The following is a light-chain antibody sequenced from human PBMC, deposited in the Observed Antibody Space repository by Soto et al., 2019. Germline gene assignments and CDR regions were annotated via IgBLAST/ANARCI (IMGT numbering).Light chain of an antibody. CDR1: TNEVGRNHN. CDR2: EVD. J-gene: IGLJ2*01. CDR3: SSYAGSANLL. Sequence: QSALTQPPSASGSPGQSVIISCTGTTNEVGRNHNVSWYQFLPGQVPKVIIYEVDKRPSGVPDRFSGSRSGNTASLTVSGLHSEDEGDYYCSSYAGSANLLFGGGTKLTVL. V-gene: IGLV2-8*01.